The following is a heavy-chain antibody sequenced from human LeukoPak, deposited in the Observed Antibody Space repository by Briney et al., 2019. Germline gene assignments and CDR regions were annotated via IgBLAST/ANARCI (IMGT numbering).Heavy chain of an antibody. D-gene: IGHD5-18*01. Sequence: GGSLRLSCAASGFTFDDYTMHWVRQAPGKGLEWVSLISWDGGSTYYADSVKGRFTISRDNSKNSLYLQMNSLRTEDTALYYCAKGPGYSYAIRFDYWGQGTLVTVSS. V-gene: IGHV3-43*01. CDR2: ISWDGGST. CDR3: AKGPGYSYAIRFDY. J-gene: IGHJ4*02. CDR1: GFTFDDYT.